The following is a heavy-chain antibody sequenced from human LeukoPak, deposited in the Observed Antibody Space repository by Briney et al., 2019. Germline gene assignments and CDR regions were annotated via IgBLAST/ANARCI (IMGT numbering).Heavy chain of an antibody. CDR2: ILYDGSHE. CDR3: AKEGRWLDS. Sequence: PGGSLRLSCAASGFTFSSYSMHWVRQAPGKGLEWVVNILYDGSHEFYADSVKGRFTISRDNSKNTLYLQINSLKTEDTAVYFCAKEGRWLDSWGQGTLVTVSS. CDR1: GFTFSSYS. D-gene: IGHD4-23*01. J-gene: IGHJ4*02. V-gene: IGHV3-30*04.